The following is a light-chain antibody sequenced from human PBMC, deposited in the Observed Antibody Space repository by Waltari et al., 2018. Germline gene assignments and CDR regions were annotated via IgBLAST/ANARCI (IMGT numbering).Light chain of an antibody. CDR3: QQYYSQPYT. J-gene: IGKJ2*01. CDR2: AAS. V-gene: IGKV1-8*01. CDR1: QDVRAY. Sequence: AIRITQSPSSLSASTGHRVTVTCRASQDVRAYLAWYQQNPGKAPKLLIFAASTLQTGVPSRFSGSGSGTDFTLTISSLQSEDFATYYCQQYYSQPYTFGQGTKLEI.